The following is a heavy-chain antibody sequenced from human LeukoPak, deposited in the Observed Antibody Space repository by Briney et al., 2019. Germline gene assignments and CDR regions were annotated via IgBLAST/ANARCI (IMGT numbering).Heavy chain of an antibody. CDR2: IKQDGSEK. V-gene: IGHV3-7*01. CDR3: ARESDHSVSQVDFDL. CDR1: GFTFSSYW. J-gene: IGHJ3*01. Sequence: GSLRLSCAASGFTFSSYWMSWVRQAPGKGLEWVANIKQDGSEKYYVDSVKGRFTISRDNAKNSLYLQMNSLRAEDTAVYYCARESDHSVSQVDFDLWGQGTMVTVSS. D-gene: IGHD1-14*01.